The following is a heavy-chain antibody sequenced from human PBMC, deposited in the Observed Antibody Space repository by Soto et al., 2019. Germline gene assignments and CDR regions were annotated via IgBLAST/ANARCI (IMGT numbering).Heavy chain of an antibody. CDR1: GGSISSSNW. V-gene: IGHV4-4*02. CDR2: IYHSGST. CDR3: ARESGKSAVTTNHNWLDP. Sequence: SETLSLTCAVSGGSISSSNWWSWVRQPPGKGLEWIGEIYHSGSTNYNPSLKSRVTISVDKSKNQFSLKLSSVTAADTAVYYCARESGKSAVTTNHNWLDPWGQGTLVTV. D-gene: IGHD4-4*01. J-gene: IGHJ5*02.